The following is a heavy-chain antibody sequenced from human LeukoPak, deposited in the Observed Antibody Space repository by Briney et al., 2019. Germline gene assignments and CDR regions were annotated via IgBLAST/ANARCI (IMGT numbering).Heavy chain of an antibody. D-gene: IGHD2-15*01. CDR3: ARDWAVVAATPMDY. Sequence: GASVKVSCKASGYTFTSYAMNWVRQAPGQGLEWMGWINTNTGNPTYAQGFTGRFVFSLDTSVSTAYLQISSLKAEDTAVYYCARDWAVVAATPMDYWGQGTLVTVSS. V-gene: IGHV7-4-1*02. CDR1: GYTFTSYA. CDR2: INTNTGNP. J-gene: IGHJ4*02.